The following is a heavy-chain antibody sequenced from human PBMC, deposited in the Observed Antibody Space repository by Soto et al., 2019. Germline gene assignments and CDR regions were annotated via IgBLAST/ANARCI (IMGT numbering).Heavy chain of an antibody. CDR1: GFTSSSYG. D-gene: IGHD3-10*01. V-gene: IGHV3-33*01. CDR2: IWYDGSNK. J-gene: IGHJ4*02. CDR3: ARERDYGSGSYYLPGSFDY. Sequence: QVQLVESGGGVVQPGRSLRLSCAASGFTSSSYGMHWVRQAPGKGLEWVAVIWYDGSNKYYADSVKGRFTISRDNSKNTLYLQMNSLRAEDTAVYYCARERDYGSGSYYLPGSFDYWGQGTLVTVSS.